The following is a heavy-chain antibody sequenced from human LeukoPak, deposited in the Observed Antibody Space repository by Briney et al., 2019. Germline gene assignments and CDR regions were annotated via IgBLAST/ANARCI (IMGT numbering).Heavy chain of an antibody. J-gene: IGHJ4*02. CDR2: INPNSGGT. V-gene: IGHV1-2*02. Sequence: ASVKVPCKASGYTFTGYYMHWVRQAPGQGLEWMGWINPNSGGTNYAQKFQGRVTMTRDTSISTAYMELSRLRSDDTAVYYCAREGARITMVRGVIMSYWGQGTLVTVSS. CDR3: AREGARITMVRGVIMSY. D-gene: IGHD3-10*01. CDR1: GYTFTGYY.